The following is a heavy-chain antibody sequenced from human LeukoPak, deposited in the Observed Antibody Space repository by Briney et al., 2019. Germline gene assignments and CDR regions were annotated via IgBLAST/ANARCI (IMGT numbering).Heavy chain of an antibody. CDR2: IYHSGST. J-gene: IGHJ5*02. CDR3: ARGGPNWFDP. D-gene: IGHD6-25*01. CDR1: GYSISRGYS. V-gene: IGHV4-38-2*02. Sequence: SETLSLTCTVSGYSISRGYSWGWIRQPPGKGLEWIGNIYHSGSTNYNPSLKSRVTISVDTSKNQFSLKLSSVTAADTAVYYCARGGPNWFDPWGQGTLVTVSS.